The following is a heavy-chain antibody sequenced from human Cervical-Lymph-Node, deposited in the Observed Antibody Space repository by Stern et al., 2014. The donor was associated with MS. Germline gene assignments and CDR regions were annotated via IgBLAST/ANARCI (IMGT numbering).Heavy chain of an antibody. CDR2: IIPIYVTP. CDR1: GGTFTRYA. Sequence: VQLVESGAEVKKPGSSVKVSCKASGGTFTRYAISWVRQAPGQGLEWMGGIIPIYVTPNYARRFQGRVTITADESTSTAYMELTSLRSEDTAVYYVMDAWGQGTTVIVSS. CDR3: MDA. V-gene: IGHV1-69*01. J-gene: IGHJ6*02.